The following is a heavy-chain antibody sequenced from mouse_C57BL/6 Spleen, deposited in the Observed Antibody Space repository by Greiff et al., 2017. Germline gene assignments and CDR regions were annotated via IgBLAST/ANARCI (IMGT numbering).Heavy chain of an antibody. Sequence: EVKLQESGPGLVKPSQSLSLTCSVTGYSITSGYYWNWIRQFPGNKLEWMGYISYDGSNNYNPSLKNRISITRDTSKNQFFLKLNSVTTEDTATYYCARTTVGAMDYWGQGTSVTVSS. CDR2: ISYDGSN. V-gene: IGHV3-6*01. CDR3: ARTTVGAMDY. D-gene: IGHD1-1*01. J-gene: IGHJ4*01. CDR1: GYSITSGYY.